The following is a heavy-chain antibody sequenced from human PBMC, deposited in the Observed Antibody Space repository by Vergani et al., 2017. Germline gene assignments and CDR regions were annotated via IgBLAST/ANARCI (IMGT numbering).Heavy chain of an antibody. CDR2: MYHSGST. CDR3: ARGQYYYDSSGYYYYYYGMDV. D-gene: IGHD3-22*01. V-gene: IGHV4-59*01. J-gene: IGHJ6*02. CDR1: GGSMSGYY. Sequence: QVRLQESGPGLVKPSETLSLTCSVSGGSMSGYYWSWIRQPPGKELEWIGYMYHSGSTNYNPSLETRVTISGDTSKNQFSLKLNSVTAADTAVYYCARGQYYYDSSGYYYYYYGMDVWGQGTTVTVSS.